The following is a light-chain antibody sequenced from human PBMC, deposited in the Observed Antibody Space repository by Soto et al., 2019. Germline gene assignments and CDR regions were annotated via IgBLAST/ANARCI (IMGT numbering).Light chain of an antibody. CDR3: QQYGSSPWT. CDR2: GAS. J-gene: IGKJ1*01. V-gene: IGKV3-20*01. CDR1: QSVSSSY. Sequence: EIVVTQSPGTLSLSPGERATISCRASQSVSSSYLAWYQQKPGQAPRLLIYGASSRATGIPDRFSGSGSGTDFTLTISRLEPEDFAVYYCQQYGSSPWTFGQGTKVQIK.